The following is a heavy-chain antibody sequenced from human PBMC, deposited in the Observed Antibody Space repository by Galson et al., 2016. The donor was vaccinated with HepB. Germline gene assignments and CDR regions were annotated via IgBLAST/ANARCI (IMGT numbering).Heavy chain of an antibody. CDR2: MNPKSGDS. CDR3: VIIFLSFDGTVDS. D-gene: IGHD3-9*01. J-gene: IGHJ4*02. CDR1: GYTFTHYH. Sequence: SVKVSCKASGYTFTHYHINWVRQATGQGLEWLGWMNPKSGDSDIAPKFQDRVSLTRDTPINTAFMEVTSLRSEDTAVYSCVIIFLSFDGTVDSWGQGTLVTVSS. V-gene: IGHV1-8*01.